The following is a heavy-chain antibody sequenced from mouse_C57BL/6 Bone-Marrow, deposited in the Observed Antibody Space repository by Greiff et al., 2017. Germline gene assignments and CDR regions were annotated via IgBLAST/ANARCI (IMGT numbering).Heavy chain of an antibody. CDR1: GYTFTSYT. V-gene: IGHV1-4*01. J-gene: IGHJ2*01. Sequence: VQLQESGAELARPGASVKMSCKASGYTFTSYTMHWVKQRPGQGLEWIGYINPSSGYTKYNQKFKDKATLTADKSSSTAYMQLSSLTSEDSAVYYCARDFGRGYYFDYWGQGTTLTVSS. CDR2: INPSSGYT. D-gene: IGHD2-1*01. CDR3: ARDFGRGYYFDY.